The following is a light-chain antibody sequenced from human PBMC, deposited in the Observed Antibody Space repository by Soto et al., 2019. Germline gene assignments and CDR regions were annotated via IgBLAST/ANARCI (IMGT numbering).Light chain of an antibody. CDR1: QGVTKY. CDR3: QQRHNWLT. CDR2: DTS. Sequence: EVVMTQSPVTRSVSPGESATLSCRASQGVTKYLAWYHQKPGQAPRLLIYDTSNRATGIPARFSGSGSGTDFTLTISSIESEDSGIDYCQQRHNWLTFGGGTKVDIK. J-gene: IGKJ4*01. V-gene: IGKV3-11*01.